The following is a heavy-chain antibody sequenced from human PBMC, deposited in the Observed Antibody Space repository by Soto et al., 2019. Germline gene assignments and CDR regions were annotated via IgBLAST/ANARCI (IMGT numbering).Heavy chain of an antibody. CDR1: GYTFTSYG. V-gene: IGHV1-18*01. J-gene: IGHJ6*03. CDR2: ISAYNGNT. CDR3: ASIRRYCSGGSCYSKTLNYYYYMDV. D-gene: IGHD2-15*01. Sequence: QVQLVQSGAEVKKPGASVKVSCKASGYTFTSYGIIWVRQAPGQGLEWMGWISAYNGNTNYAQKLQGRVTMTTDTSTSTAYMELRSLRSDDTAVYYCASIRRYCSGGSCYSKTLNYYYYMDVWGKGTTVTVSS.